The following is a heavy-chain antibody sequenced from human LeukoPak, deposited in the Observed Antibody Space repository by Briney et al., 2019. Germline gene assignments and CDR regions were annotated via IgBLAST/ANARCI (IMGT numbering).Heavy chain of an antibody. J-gene: IGHJ4*02. D-gene: IGHD3-22*01. CDR3: ASTHYYDSSGLFGFDY. V-gene: IGHV4-39*07. Sequence: PSETLSLTCTVSGGSISSSIYYWGWIRQPPGKGLEWIGSIYYSGSTYYNPSLKSRVTISVDTSKNQFSLKLSSVTAADTAVYYCASTHYYDSSGLFGFDYWGQGTLVTVSS. CDR1: GGSISSSIYY. CDR2: IYYSGST.